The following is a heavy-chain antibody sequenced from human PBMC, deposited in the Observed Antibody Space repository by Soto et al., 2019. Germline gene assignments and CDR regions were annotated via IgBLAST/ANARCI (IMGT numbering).Heavy chain of an antibody. D-gene: IGHD3-10*01. CDR2: IYYSGST. CDR3: VRDTAYYYGSGSLISPHYYYYYYGMEV. V-gene: IGHV4-59*12. J-gene: IGHJ6*02. Sequence: SETLSLTCTVSGGSISSYYWSWIRQPPGKGLEWIGYIYYSGSTNYNPSLKSRVTISVDTSKNQFSLKLSSVTAADTAVYYCVRDTAYYYGSGSLISPHYYYYYYGMEVWGQGTTVTVSS. CDR1: GGSISSYY.